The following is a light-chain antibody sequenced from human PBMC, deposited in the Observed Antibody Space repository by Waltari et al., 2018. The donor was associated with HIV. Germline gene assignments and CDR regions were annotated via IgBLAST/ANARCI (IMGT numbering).Light chain of an antibody. V-gene: IGLV2-14*03. CDR2: AVD. J-gene: IGLJ2*01. CDR1: SSDISTYSF. Sequence: QSALTQPASVSGSPGQSITISCTGTSSDISTYSFFSWYQKHPDKAPKLLIYAVDNRPSGVSRRFSGSKSGDTASLTISSIQADDEADYYCSSYTTTNTVVFGGGTKFTVL. CDR3: SSYTTTNTVV.